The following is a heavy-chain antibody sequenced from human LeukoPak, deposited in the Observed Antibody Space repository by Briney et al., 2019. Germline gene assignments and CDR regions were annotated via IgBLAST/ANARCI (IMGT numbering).Heavy chain of an antibody. V-gene: IGHV1-2*02. D-gene: IGHD7-27*01. J-gene: IGHJ5*02. Sequence: GASVKVSCKASGYTFTGYYMHWVRQAPGQGLEWMGWINPSSGGTNYAQKFQGRVTMTRDTSISTAYMELSRLRYDDTAVYYCARDGTGNWFDPWGQGTLVTVSS. CDR1: GYTFTGYY. CDR2: INPSSGGT. CDR3: ARDGTGNWFDP.